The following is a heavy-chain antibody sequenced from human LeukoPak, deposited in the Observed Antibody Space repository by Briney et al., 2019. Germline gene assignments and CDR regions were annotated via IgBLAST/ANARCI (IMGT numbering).Heavy chain of an antibody. CDR2: SSSSGSTI. V-gene: IGHV3-11*04. D-gene: IGHD6-13*01. Sequence: GGSLRLSCTASGFTFSDYYMSWIRQAPGKGLEWISYSSSSGSTIYYADSVKGRFTISRDNAKNSLYLQMNSLRAEDTAVYYCARDGQGWIAAAAYNWFDPWGQGTLVTVSS. CDR1: GFTFSDYY. CDR3: ARDGQGWIAAAAYNWFDP. J-gene: IGHJ5*02.